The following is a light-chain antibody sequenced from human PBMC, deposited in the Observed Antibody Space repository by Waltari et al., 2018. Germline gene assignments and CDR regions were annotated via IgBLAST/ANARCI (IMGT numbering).Light chain of an antibody. CDR2: YKSDSEK. CDR1: SDINVGNFI. CDR3: MFWPDNVWV. J-gene: IGLJ3*02. Sequence: QPVLTQPPSSSASPGDSARLTCTLPSDINVGNFIIYWYQQKPGSPPRFLLYYKSDSEKVQGSGVPSRFSGCWGASANGGILLMSGVQSEDEADYYCMFWPDNVWVFGGGTKLTVL. V-gene: IGLV5-37*01.